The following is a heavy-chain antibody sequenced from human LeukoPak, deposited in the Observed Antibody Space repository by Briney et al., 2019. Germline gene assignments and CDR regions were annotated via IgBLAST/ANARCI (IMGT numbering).Heavy chain of an antibody. D-gene: IGHD3-3*01. CDR2: ISYDGSNK. CDR1: GFTFSSHG. Sequence: PGGSLRLSCAASGFTFSSHGMHWVRQAPGKGLEWVAVISYDGSNKYYADSVKGRFTISRDNSKNTLYLQMNSLRAEDTAVYYCAKCLMHYDFWSGSPHGMDVWGQGTTVTVSS. J-gene: IGHJ6*02. V-gene: IGHV3-30*18. CDR3: AKCLMHYDFWSGSPHGMDV.